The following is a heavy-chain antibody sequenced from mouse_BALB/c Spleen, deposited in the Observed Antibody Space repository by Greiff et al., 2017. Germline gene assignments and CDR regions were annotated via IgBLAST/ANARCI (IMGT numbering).Heavy chain of an antibody. J-gene: IGHJ4*01. CDR3: ARRRTSTADSYAMDY. D-gene: IGHD1-2*01. Sequence: EVQLQQSGGGLVQPGGSLKLSCAASGFTFSSFGMHWVRQAPEQGLEWVAYISSGSSTIYYADTVKGRFTISRDNPKNTMFLQMASLRSEDSAMYYCARRRTSTADSYAMDYWGQGTSVTVSS. CDR2: ISSGSSTI. V-gene: IGHV5-17*02. CDR1: GFTFSSFG.